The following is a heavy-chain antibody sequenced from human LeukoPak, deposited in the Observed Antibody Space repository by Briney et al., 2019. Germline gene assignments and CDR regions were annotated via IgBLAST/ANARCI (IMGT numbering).Heavy chain of an antibody. Sequence: GGSLRLSCAASGFTFSSYSMNWVRQAPGKGLEWVSYISSSSSIIYYADSVKGRFTISRDNAKNSLYLQMNSLRAEDMALYYCAKLLSPIDAFDIWGQGTMVTVSS. CDR3: AKLLSPIDAFDI. CDR1: GFTFSSYS. J-gene: IGHJ3*02. D-gene: IGHD3-10*01. CDR2: ISSSSSII. V-gene: IGHV3-48*01.